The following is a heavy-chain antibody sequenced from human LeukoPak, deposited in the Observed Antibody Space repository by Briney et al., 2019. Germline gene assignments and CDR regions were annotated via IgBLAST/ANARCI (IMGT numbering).Heavy chain of an antibody. D-gene: IGHD2-21*02. CDR1: GLTFSDYW. CDR3: TRGDPDY. J-gene: IGHJ4*02. Sequence: GGSLRLSCAASGLTFSDYWMQWVRQAPGKGLEWVANINYHGSDKYLVDSVKGRFTISRDNAKNSLFLQMNSLRDEDTAVYYCTRGDPDYWGQGTLVTVSS. CDR2: INYHGSDK. V-gene: IGHV3-7*01.